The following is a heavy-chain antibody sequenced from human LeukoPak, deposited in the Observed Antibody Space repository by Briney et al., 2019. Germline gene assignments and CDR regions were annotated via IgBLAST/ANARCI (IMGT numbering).Heavy chain of an antibody. J-gene: IGHJ4*02. CDR1: GFTFSRYE. D-gene: IGHD4-17*01. CDR2: ISSSGSTI. CDR3: ASGGMTTVITLDY. V-gene: IGHV3-48*03. Sequence: GGSLRLSCAASGFTFSRYEMNWVRQAPGKGLEWGSYISSSGSTIYYADPVKGRFTISRDNAKNSLYLQMNSQRAEDTAVYYCASGGMTTVITLDYWGQGTLVTVSS.